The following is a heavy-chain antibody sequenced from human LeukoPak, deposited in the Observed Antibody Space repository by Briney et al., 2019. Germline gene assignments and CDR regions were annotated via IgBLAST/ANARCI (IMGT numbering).Heavy chain of an antibody. Sequence: SETLSLTCTVSGGSISSSSYYWGWIRQPPGKGLEWIGSIYYSGSTYYNPSLKSRVTISVDTSKNQFSLKLSSVTTADTAVYYCARALPWGTIDAFNIWGQGTMVTVSS. CDR1: GGSISSSSYY. CDR2: IYYSGST. V-gene: IGHV4-39*07. CDR3: ARALPWGTIDAFNI. J-gene: IGHJ3*02. D-gene: IGHD3-16*01.